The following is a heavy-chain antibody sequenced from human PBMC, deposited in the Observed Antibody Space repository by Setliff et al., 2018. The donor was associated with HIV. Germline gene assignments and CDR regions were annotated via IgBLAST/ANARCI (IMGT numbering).Heavy chain of an antibody. CDR1: GDSISSGAYY. CDR3: TRDTGGGGFPMDV. CDR2: IFSSGIT. D-gene: IGHD2-15*01. Sequence: TLSLPCSVSGDSISSGAYYWSWIRQHPVKGLEWIGYIFSSGITYYSPSLHSRVTISLDTSKNQFSLNLTSITAADTAVYYCTRDTGGGGFPMDVWGKGTTVTVSS. V-gene: IGHV4-31*03. J-gene: IGHJ6*03.